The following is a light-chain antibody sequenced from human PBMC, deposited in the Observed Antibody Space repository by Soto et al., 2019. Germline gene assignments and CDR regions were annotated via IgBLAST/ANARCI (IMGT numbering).Light chain of an antibody. CDR2: DTS. Sequence: LSPVTLSLSTGERATLSCSASQRLSSNYVAWYQQRPGQAPRLLIYDTSTRAPGIAARFSGSGSGTEFTLTISSLQSGDVAVYYCQQYVHWPPGTFGQGTKVDIK. V-gene: IGKV3-15*01. J-gene: IGKJ1*01. CDR1: QRLSSN. CDR3: QQYVHWPPGT.